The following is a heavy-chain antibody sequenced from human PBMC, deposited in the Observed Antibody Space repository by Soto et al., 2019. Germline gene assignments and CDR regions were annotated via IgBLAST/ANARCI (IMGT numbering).Heavy chain of an antibody. D-gene: IGHD6-25*01. CDR1: RGSFSGFY. Sequence: ETLCVTYGVYRGSFSGFYWSWVRQTPGGGLEWIGEINHSGTTNYNPSFQNRVTISVDKSTNNFSLKMTSVTAADAAVYYCARVRGYVYGSNFYGLDVWCQGHTVT. CDR3: ARVRGYVYGSNFYGLDV. J-gene: IGHJ6*02. CDR2: INHSGTT. V-gene: IGHV4-34*01.